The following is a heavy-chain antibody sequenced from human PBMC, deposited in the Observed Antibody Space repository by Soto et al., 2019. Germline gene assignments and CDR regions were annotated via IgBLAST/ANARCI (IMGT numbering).Heavy chain of an antibody. CDR1: GFTFSNYA. CDR3: AKWVERNPSFFQY. J-gene: IGHJ1*01. Sequence: QPGGSLRLSCSVSGFTFSNYAISWVRQAPGKGLEWVSTISGSGANTYYADSVKGRFTISRDNSRNTLYLQMNSLRPEDTAVYFCAKWVERNPSFFQYWGQGSLVTVSS. V-gene: IGHV3-23*01. CDR2: ISGSGANT.